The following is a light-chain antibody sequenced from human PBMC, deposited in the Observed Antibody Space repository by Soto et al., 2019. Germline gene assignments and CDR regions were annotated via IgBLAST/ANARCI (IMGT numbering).Light chain of an antibody. Sequence: QSALTQPASLSGSPGQSSTIYCTGTSSDVGGYNYVSWYQQHPGKAPKLMIYDVSNRPSGVSNRFSGSKSGNTASLTISGLQAEDEADYYCSSYTSSSTLFWVCGGGTKVNVL. J-gene: IGLJ3*02. CDR3: SSYTSSSTLFWV. CDR2: DVS. CDR1: SSDVGGYNY. V-gene: IGLV2-14*01.